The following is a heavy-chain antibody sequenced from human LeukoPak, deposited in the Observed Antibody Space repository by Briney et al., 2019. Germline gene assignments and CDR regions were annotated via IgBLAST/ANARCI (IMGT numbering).Heavy chain of an antibody. J-gene: IGHJ4*02. CDR3: GVWFGVKGGR. Sequence: GGSLRLSCAASGFTFSDHYMDWVRQAPGKGLEWVGRTKNKADSYTTEYAASVKGRFSISRDDSMNSLYLQMNSLKSEDTAVYFCGVWFGVKGGRWGQGTLVTVSS. D-gene: IGHD3-10*01. CDR2: TKNKADSYTT. V-gene: IGHV3-72*01. CDR1: GFTFSDHY.